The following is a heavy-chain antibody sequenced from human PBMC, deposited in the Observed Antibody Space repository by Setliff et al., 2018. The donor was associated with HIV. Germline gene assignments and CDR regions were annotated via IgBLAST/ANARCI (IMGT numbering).Heavy chain of an antibody. Sequence: SETLSLTCAVSGGSIRSSGFHWGWIRQPPGRGLEWIASIYYSGSTYYNPSLKSRVTISIDTSKNQISLKLSSVTAADTAVYYCARGLNYYGSGSYLPLGYWGQGTLVTVSS. CDR2: IYYSGST. CDR1: GGSIRSSGFH. J-gene: IGHJ4*02. V-gene: IGHV4-39*07. CDR3: ARGLNYYGSGSYLPLGY. D-gene: IGHD3-10*01.